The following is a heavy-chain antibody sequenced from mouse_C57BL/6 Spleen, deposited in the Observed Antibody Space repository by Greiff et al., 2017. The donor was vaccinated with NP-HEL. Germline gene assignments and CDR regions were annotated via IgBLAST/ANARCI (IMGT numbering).Heavy chain of an antibody. J-gene: IGHJ2*01. V-gene: IGHV1-55*01. Sequence: VQLQQPGAELVKPGASVKMSCKASGYTFTSYWITWVKQRPGQGLEWIGDIYPGSGSTNYNEKFKSKATLTVDTSSSTAYMQLSSLTSEDSAVYYCARLTTVVAHFDYWGQGTTLTVSS. CDR1: GYTFTSYW. D-gene: IGHD1-1*01. CDR2: IYPGSGST. CDR3: ARLTTVVAHFDY.